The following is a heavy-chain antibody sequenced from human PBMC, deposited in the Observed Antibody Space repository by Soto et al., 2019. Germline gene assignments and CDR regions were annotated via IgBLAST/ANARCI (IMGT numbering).Heavy chain of an antibody. V-gene: IGHV4-31*03. D-gene: IGHD3-10*01. Sequence: TLSLACTFTGGSRTSGDQYWTWIRHRPGEGLEWFGYINHRGSLYYNPSLKSRVSMSVDTSKNQFSLNLSSVTAADTAVYYCARELPQRPGRNIAVWGQGTTVTVSS. CDR2: INHRGSL. CDR3: ARELPQRPGRNIAV. CDR1: GGSRTSGDQY. J-gene: IGHJ6*02.